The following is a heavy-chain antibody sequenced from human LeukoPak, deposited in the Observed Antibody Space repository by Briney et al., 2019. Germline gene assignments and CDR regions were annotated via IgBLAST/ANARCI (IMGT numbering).Heavy chain of an antibody. Sequence: ASVKVSCKASGYTFTSYYMHWVRQAPGQGLEWMGIINPSGGSTSYAQKFQGRVTMTRDTSTRTVYMELSSLRSEDTAVYYCAREEYQLLSPYYYYGMDVWGQGTTVTVSS. CDR1: GYTFTSYY. V-gene: IGHV1-46*01. CDR3: AREEYQLLSPYYYYGMDV. J-gene: IGHJ6*02. D-gene: IGHD2-2*01. CDR2: INPSGGST.